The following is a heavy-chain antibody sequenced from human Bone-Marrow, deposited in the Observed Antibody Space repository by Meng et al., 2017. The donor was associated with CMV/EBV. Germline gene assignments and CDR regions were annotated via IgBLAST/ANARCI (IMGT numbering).Heavy chain of an antibody. CDR3: AREGDTSGVWDY. Sequence: TLSLTCTVSGGSISSGDYYWSWIRQPPGKGLQWIGYIYYSGSTYYNPSLKSRVTISVDTSKNQFSLKLSSVTAADTAVYYCAREGDTSGVWDYWGQGTLVTVSS. D-gene: IGHD3-16*01. CDR2: IYYSGST. CDR1: GGSISSGDYY. J-gene: IGHJ4*02. V-gene: IGHV4-30-4*08.